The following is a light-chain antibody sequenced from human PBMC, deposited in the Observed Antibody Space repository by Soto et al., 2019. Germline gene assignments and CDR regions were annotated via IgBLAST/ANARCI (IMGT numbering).Light chain of an antibody. CDR3: TSYAGGNNV. V-gene: IGLV2-8*01. CDR1: SSDVGGYNY. Sequence: QSVLTQPPSAAGSPGKSVTLSCTVTSSDVGGYNYVSWYQQHPGKVPKLMVYEVNKRPSGVPDRFSVSKSGNTASLTVSGIQADEAADYDCTSYAGGNNVFGTGTK. J-gene: IGLJ1*01. CDR2: EVN.